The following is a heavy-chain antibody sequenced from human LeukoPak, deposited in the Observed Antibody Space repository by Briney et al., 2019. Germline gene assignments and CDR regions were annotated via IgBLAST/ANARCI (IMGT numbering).Heavy chain of an antibody. J-gene: IGHJ6*03. Sequence: ASVKVSCKASGYTFTSYYMHWVRQAPGQGLEWMGIINPSGGSTSYAQKFQGRVTMTRDMSTSTVYMELSSLRSEDTAVYYCARVDYYDSSGYYLDYYYYMDVWGKGTTVTVSS. CDR2: INPSGGST. V-gene: IGHV1-46*01. CDR1: GYTFTSYY. D-gene: IGHD3-22*01. CDR3: ARVDYYDSSGYYLDYYYYMDV.